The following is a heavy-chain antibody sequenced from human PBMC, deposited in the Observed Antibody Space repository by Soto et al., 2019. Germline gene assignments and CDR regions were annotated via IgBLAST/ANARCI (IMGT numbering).Heavy chain of an antibody. CDR1: GFTVSSNY. CDR2: IYSGGST. D-gene: IGHD4-17*01. Sequence: VQLVESGGGLVQPGGSLRLSCAASGFTVSSNYMSWVRQAPGKGLEWVSVIYSGGSTYYADSVKGRFTISRDNSKNTLYLQMNSLRAEDTAVYYCARTADYGDYGSFDYWGQGTLVTVSS. CDR3: ARTADYGDYGSFDY. J-gene: IGHJ4*02. V-gene: IGHV3-66*01.